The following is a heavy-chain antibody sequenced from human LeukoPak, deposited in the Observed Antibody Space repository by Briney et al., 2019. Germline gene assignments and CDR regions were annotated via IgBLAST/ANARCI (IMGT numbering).Heavy chain of an antibody. D-gene: IGHD6-25*01. CDR2: IYYSGST. V-gene: IGHV4-59*01. J-gene: IGHJ4*02. Sequence: PSETLSLTCTVSGGSISSYYWSWIRQPPGKGLEWIGYIYYSGSTNYNPSLKSRVTISVDTSKNQFSLKLSSVTAADTAVYYCAGDRGYSSAHFDYWGQGTLVTVSS. CDR3: AGDRGYSSAHFDY. CDR1: GGSISSYY.